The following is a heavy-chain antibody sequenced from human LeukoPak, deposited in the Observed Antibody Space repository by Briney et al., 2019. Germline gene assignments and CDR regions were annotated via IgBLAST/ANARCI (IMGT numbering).Heavy chain of an antibody. CDR3: AKNGDRGAYCTGGTCYPYFYYYMDV. V-gene: IGHV3-23*01. J-gene: IGHJ6*03. Sequence: GGSLRLSCAASGFTFSSYAITWVRQAPGKGLEWVSSIRSTGDSTFYADSVKGRFTISRDNSKNTLYLQMNSLRAEDTAIYYCAKNGDRGAYCTGGTCYPYFYYYMDVWGKGTTVTI. CDR1: GFTFSSYA. D-gene: IGHD2-15*01. CDR2: IRSTGDST.